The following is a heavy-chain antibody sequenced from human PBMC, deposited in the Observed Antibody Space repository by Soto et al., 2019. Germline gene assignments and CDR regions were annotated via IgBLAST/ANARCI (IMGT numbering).Heavy chain of an antibody. CDR3: ANTSSSGWYYCDY. Sequence: QVQLVESGGGVVQPGRSLRLSCAASGFTFSSYGMHWGRQAPCKGLEWVAVISYDGSNKYYADSVNGRFTISRDNSKNTRYLQMNSLRAEDTAVYYCANTSSSGWYYCDYWGQGTLVTVSS. CDR1: GFTFSSYG. J-gene: IGHJ4*02. V-gene: IGHV3-30*18. CDR2: ISYDGSNK. D-gene: IGHD6-19*01.